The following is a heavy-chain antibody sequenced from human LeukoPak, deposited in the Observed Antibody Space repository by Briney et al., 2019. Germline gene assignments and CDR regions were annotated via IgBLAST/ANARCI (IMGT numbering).Heavy chain of an antibody. V-gene: IGHV3-74*03. D-gene: IGHD1-1*01. Sequence: GGSLRLSCAASGFSFSDYWMHWVRQAPGKGLVWFSRINSDGRNIAYADSVKGRFTISRDNAKNTLYLEMNSLTIEDTAVYYCGRAISWNGAQEHMDVWGKGTTVTVS. CDR2: INSDGRNI. CDR3: GRAISWNGAQEHMDV. J-gene: IGHJ6*03. CDR1: GFSFSDYW.